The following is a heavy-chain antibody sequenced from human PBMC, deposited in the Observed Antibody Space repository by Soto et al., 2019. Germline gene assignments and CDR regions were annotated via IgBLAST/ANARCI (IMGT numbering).Heavy chain of an antibody. CDR1: GFSLSNAGLG. V-gene: IGHV2-26*04. Sequence: QVTVKESGPVLVKPTETHTLSCTVSGFSLSNAGLGVSWSRQPPGKALEWLAHIFSNDEKSYSTSLKSRLTISKDTSKSQVVLTMTNMDPVDTATYYCASTYSTSWYWFDAWGQGTLVTVSS. D-gene: IGHD6-13*01. CDR3: ASTYSTSWYWFDA. J-gene: IGHJ5*02. CDR2: IFSNDEK.